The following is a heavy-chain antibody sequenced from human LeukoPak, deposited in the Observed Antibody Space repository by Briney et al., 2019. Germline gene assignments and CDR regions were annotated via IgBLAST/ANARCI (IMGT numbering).Heavy chain of an antibody. Sequence: GGSLRLSCAASGFTFDDYGMSWVRQAPGKGLEWVSGINWNGGSTGYADSVKGRSTISRDNAKNSLYLQMNSLRAEDTALYYCARVATVYSSSWAFDYWGQGTLVTVSS. D-gene: IGHD6-13*01. CDR1: GFTFDDYG. CDR3: ARVATVYSSSWAFDY. CDR2: INWNGGST. V-gene: IGHV3-20*04. J-gene: IGHJ4*02.